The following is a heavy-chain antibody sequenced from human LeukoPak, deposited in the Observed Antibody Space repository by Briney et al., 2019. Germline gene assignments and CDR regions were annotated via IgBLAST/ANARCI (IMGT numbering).Heavy chain of an antibody. CDR3: ARGRAGSSSGWYRHFDL. D-gene: IGHD6-19*01. CDR1: GGSISSYY. V-gene: IGHV4-59*08. J-gene: IGHJ2*01. Sequence: SETLSLTCTVSGGSISSYYWSWLRQPPGKGLEWIGYIYYSGSTNYNPSLKSRVTISVDTSKNQFSLKLSSVTAADTAVYYCARGRAGSSSGWYRHFDLWGRGTLVTVSS. CDR2: IYYSGST.